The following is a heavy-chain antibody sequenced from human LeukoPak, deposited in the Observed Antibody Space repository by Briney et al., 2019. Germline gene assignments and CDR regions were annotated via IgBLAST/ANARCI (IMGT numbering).Heavy chain of an antibody. D-gene: IGHD3-22*01. J-gene: IGHJ4*02. CDR1: GDSISGSSYY. Sequence: RPSETLSLTCTVSGDSISGSSYYWAWVRQPPGNGLEWVVSIYYSGRTYYKPSLKSRVTISVDTSKNQFYLKLNSVTAADTAVYYCAPGNRGYYFVWGQGTLVTVSS. CDR2: IYYSGRT. V-gene: IGHV4-39*07. CDR3: APGNRGYYFV.